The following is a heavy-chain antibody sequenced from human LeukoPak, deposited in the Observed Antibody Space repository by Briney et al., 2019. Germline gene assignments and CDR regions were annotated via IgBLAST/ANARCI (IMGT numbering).Heavy chain of an antibody. CDR1: GYTFTGYD. CDR2: MNPNSGNT. J-gene: IGHJ5*02. V-gene: IGHV1-8*01. CDR3: ARGQSRLNWFDP. Sequence: ASVKVSCKASGYTFTGYDINWVRQATGQGLEWMGWMNPNSGNTGYAQKFQGRVTMTRNTSISTAYMELSSLRSEDAAVYYCARGQSRLNWFDPWGQGTLVTVSS.